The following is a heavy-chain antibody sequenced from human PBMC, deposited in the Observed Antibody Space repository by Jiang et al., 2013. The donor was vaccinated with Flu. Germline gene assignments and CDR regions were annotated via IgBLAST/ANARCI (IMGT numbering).Heavy chain of an antibody. Sequence: GAEVKKPGESLKISCTGSGYRFTIDWIGWVRQMPGKGLEWMGRIDPSDSYTNYSPSFQGHVTISADKSISTAYLQWSSLKASDTAMYYCAVAAAAGGDSSGWGFYYGMDVWGQGTTVTVSS. CDR3: AVAAAAGGDSSGWGFYYGMDV. V-gene: IGHV5-10-1*01. CDR1: GYRFTIDW. CDR2: IDPSDSYT. D-gene: IGHD6-19*01. J-gene: IGHJ6*02.